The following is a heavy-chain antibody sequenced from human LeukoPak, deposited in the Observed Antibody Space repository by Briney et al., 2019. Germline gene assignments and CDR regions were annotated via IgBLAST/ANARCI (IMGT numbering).Heavy chain of an antibody. Sequence: GGSLRLSCAASGFTVSSNYMSWVRQAPGKGLEWVSVISGSGVGTYYADSVKGRFTISRDNSWNTLYLQMSSLRAEDTAVYYCAKDQVISGSEASDIWGQGTMVTVSS. D-gene: IGHD2-21*01. J-gene: IGHJ3*02. V-gene: IGHV3-23*01. CDR1: GFTVSSNY. CDR3: AKDQVISGSEASDI. CDR2: ISGSGVGT.